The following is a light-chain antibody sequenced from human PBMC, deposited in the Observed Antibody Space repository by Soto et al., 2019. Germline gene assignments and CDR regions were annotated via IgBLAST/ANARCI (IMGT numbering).Light chain of an antibody. V-gene: IGKV4-1*01. CDR3: QQYYSTPRT. CDR1: QSVLYSSNNKNY. J-gene: IGKJ1*01. CDR2: WAS. Sequence: DIVMTQSPDSLAVSLGERATINCKSSQSVLYSSNNKNYLAWYQQKPGQPPKLLIYWASTRESGVPDRFSGSGSGTAFTLPISSLEAEDVAVYYCQQYYSTPRTFGKGTKVEIK.